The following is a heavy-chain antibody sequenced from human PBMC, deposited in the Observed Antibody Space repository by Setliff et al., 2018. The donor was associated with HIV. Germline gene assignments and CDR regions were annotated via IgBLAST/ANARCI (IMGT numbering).Heavy chain of an antibody. D-gene: IGHD2-15*01. Sequence: GGSLRLSCSASGFTFSSYAMHWVRQAPGKGLEYVSAISSNGGSTYYADSVKGRFTISRDNSKNTLYLQMSSLRAEDTAVYYCASGEVAAALDYWGRGTLVTVSS. V-gene: IGHV3-64D*09. J-gene: IGHJ4*02. CDR3: ASGEVAAALDY. CDR2: ISSNGGST. CDR1: GFTFSSYA.